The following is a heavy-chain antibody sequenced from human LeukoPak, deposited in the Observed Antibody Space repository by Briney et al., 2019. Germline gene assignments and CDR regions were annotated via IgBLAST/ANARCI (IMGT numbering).Heavy chain of an antibody. CDR1: GGSISSSSYY. J-gene: IGHJ6*03. CDR2: IYYSGST. D-gene: IGHD6-13*01. Sequence: SETLSLTCTVSGGSISSSSYYWGWIRQPPGKGLEWIGSIYYSGSTYYNPSLKSRVTISVDTSKNQFSLKLSSVTAADTAVYYCARDRLHYIAAAVLYYYMDVWGKGTTVTVSS. CDR3: ARDRLHYIAAAVLYYYMDV. V-gene: IGHV4-39*07.